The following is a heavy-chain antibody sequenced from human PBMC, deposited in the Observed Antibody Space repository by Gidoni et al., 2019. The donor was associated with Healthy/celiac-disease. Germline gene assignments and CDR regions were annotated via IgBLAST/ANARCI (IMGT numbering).Heavy chain of an antibody. D-gene: IGHD6-19*01. CDR1: GFTFSSYA. Sequence: EVQLLESGGGLVQPGGSLRLSCAASGFTFSSYAMSWVRQAPGKGLEWVSAISGSGGSTYYADSVKGRFTISRDNSKNTLYLQMNSLRAEDTAVYYCATPPLEQWLGDYYYGMDVWGQGTTVTVSS. J-gene: IGHJ6*02. CDR2: ISGSGGST. CDR3: ATPPLEQWLGDYYYGMDV. V-gene: IGHV3-23*01.